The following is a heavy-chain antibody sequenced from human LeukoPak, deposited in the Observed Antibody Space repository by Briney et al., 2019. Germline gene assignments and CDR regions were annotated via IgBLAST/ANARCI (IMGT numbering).Heavy chain of an antibody. CDR2: ISSSGSTI. CDR1: GFTFSSYE. CDR3: ARASGIAAATDH. Sequence: GGSLRLSCAASGFTFSSYEMNWVRQAPGKGLEWVSYISSSGSTIYYADSVKGRFTISRDNAKNSLYLQMNSLRAEDTAVYYCARASGIAAATDHWGQGTLVTVSS. D-gene: IGHD6-13*01. V-gene: IGHV3-48*03. J-gene: IGHJ5*02.